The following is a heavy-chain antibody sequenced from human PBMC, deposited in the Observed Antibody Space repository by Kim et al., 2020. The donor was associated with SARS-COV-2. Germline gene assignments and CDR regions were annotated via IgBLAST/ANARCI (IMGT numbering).Heavy chain of an antibody. Sequence: SETLSLTCTVSGGSISSSSYYWGWIRQPPGKGLEWIGSIYYSGSTYYNPSLKSRVTISVDTSKNQFTLKLSSVTAADTAVYYCARVGITFDHAFDIWGQGTMVTVSS. V-gene: IGHV4-39*01. J-gene: IGHJ3*02. CDR3: ARVGITFDHAFDI. CDR1: GGSISSSSYY. CDR2: IYYSGST. D-gene: IGHD3-16*01.